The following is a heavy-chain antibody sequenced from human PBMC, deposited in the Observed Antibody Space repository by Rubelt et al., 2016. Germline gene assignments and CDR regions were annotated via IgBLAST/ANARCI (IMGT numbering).Heavy chain of an antibody. CDR3: ARDRACSSTSCYYYYYYGMDV. D-gene: IGHD2-2*01. CDR2: ISSSSSYI. CDR1: GFTFSSYS. V-gene: IGHV3-21*01. Sequence: GESGGGLVKPGGSLRLSCAASGFTFSSYSMNWVRQAPGKGLEWVSSISSSSSYIYYADSVKGRFTISRDNAKNSLYLQMNSLRAEDTAVYYCARDRACSSTSCYYYYYYGMDVWGQGTTVTVSS. J-gene: IGHJ6*02.